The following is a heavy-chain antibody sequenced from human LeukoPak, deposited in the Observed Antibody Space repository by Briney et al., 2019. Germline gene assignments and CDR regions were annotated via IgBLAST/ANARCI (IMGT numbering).Heavy chain of an antibody. V-gene: IGHV4-59*01. CDR2: IFYSGTT. Sequence: PSETLSLTCTVSGDSISSYYWSWIRQPPGKGLEWIGYIFYSGTTNYNPSLRSRVTISLEMSKHQFSLDLTSVTAADTAVYYCASNTGTVSDYWGQGALVTVSS. CDR1: GDSISSYY. J-gene: IGHJ4*02. D-gene: IGHD7-27*01. CDR3: ASNTGTVSDY.